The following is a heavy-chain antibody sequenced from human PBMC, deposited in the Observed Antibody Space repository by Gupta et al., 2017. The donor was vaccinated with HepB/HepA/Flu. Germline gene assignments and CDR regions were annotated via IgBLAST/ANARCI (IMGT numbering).Heavy chain of an antibody. CDR3: ARDAPPAAIMYVYYVMDD. CDR1: GFTVLVEY. CDR2: LNSDGMK. V-gene: IGHV3-66*01. D-gene: IGHD2-8*01. Sequence: FESGRGLVQPVGSLRLSCAASGFTVLVEYCNGVRHTPGNGLEWVRTLNSDGMKKYADCVKGRFTVSRENTKNTVNLQMNTLRDQDTARLSCARDAPPAAIMYVYYVMDDWGPGTTVTVSS. J-gene: IGHJ6*02.